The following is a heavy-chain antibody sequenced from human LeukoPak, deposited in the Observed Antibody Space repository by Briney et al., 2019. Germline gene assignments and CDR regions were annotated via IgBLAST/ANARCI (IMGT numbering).Heavy chain of an antibody. D-gene: IGHD6-19*01. CDR2: ISGYNGHT. CDR1: GYTLSSYA. V-gene: IGHV1-18*01. CDR3: ASGLVVAGTSGWFDR. J-gene: IGHJ5*02. Sequence: ASVKVSCKASGYTLSSYAINWVRQAPGQGLEWMGWISGYNGHTNYARKFQGRVTMTTDTSTTTAYMELRSLRSDDTAVYYCASGLVVAGTSGWFDRWGQGTLVTVSS.